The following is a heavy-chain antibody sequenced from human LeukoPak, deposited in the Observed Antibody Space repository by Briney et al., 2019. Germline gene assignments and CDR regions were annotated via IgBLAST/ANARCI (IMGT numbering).Heavy chain of an antibody. J-gene: IGHJ4*02. CDR1: GFTFSSYS. CDR3: AKAWELGGYY. D-gene: IGHD1-26*01. Sequence: GGSLRLSCAASGFTFSSYSMNWVRQAPGKGLEWVAVISYDGSNKYYADSVKGRFTISRDNSKNTLYLQMNSLRAEDTAVYYCAKAWELGGYYWGQGTLVTVSS. V-gene: IGHV3-30*18. CDR2: ISYDGSNK.